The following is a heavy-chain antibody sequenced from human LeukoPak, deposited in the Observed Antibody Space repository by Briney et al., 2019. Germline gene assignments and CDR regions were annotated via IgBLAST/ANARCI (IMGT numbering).Heavy chain of an antibody. D-gene: IGHD5-12*01. Sequence: QAGGSLRLSCAASGFTFSSYAMSWVRQTPGKGLEWVSAISDSGGSTYYADSVKGRFTISRDNSKNTLYLQMNSLRAEDTAVYYCASGRRIVAKIRFSSPSFAYWGQGTLVTVSS. J-gene: IGHJ4*02. CDR2: ISDSGGST. CDR1: GFTFSSYA. V-gene: IGHV3-23*01. CDR3: ASGRRIVAKIRFSSPSFAY.